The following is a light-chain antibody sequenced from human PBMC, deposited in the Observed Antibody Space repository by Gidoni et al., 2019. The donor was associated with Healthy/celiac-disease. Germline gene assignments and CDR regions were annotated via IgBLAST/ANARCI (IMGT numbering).Light chain of an antibody. CDR1: QRVRSSY. V-gene: IGKV3-20*01. CDR2: GAS. CDR3: QQYGSSPPKT. Sequence: EIVLTQSPGTLSLSPGERATLSCRASQRVRSSYLSWYQQKPGQSSRLLIYGASSRATGIPDRFSGSGSGTDFTLTISRLEPEDFAVYYCQQYGSSPPKTFGQGTKVEIK. J-gene: IGKJ1*01.